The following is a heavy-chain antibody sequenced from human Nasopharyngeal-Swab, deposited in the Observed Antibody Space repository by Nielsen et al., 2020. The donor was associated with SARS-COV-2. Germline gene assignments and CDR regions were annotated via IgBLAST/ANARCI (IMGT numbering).Heavy chain of an antibody. V-gene: IGHV3-30-3*01. CDR1: GFTFSSYA. J-gene: IGHJ4*02. CDR2: ISYDGSNK. CDR3: ARISSRGGYCTNGVCSALDY. Sequence: GGSLRLSCAPSGFTFSSYAMHWVRQAPGKGLEWVAVISYDGSNKYYADSVKGRFTISKDNSKNTLYLQMNSLRAEDTAVYYCARISSRGGYCTNGVCSALDYWGQGTLVTVSS. D-gene: IGHD2-8*01.